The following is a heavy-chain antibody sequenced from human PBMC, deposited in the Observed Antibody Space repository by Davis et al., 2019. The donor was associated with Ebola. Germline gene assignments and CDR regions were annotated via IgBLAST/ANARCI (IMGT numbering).Heavy chain of an antibody. V-gene: IGHV4-34*01. CDR1: GGSFSGYY. Sequence: PGGSLRLSCAVYGGSFSGYYWSWIRQPPGKGLEWIGEINHSGSTNYNPSLKSRVTISVDTSKNQFSLKLSSVTAADTAVYYCARTTPYGDYRWFDPWGQGTLVTVSS. CDR2: INHSGST. J-gene: IGHJ5*02. CDR3: ARTTPYGDYRWFDP. D-gene: IGHD4-17*01.